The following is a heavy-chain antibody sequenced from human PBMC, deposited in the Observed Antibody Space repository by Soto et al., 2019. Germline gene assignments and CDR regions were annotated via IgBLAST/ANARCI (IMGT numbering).Heavy chain of an antibody. D-gene: IGHD2-2*01. CDR2: IYWDDDK. CDR1: GFSLSTSGVG. Sequence: QITLKESGPTLVKPTQTLTLTCTFSGFSLSTSGVGVGWIRQPPGKALEWLALIYWDDDKRYNPSLKSRLTITKDTSKNQVVLTMANMDPVDTATYYCAHRPYSTISYTLFDYWGQGTLVTVSS. CDR3: AHRPYSTISYTLFDY. J-gene: IGHJ4*02. V-gene: IGHV2-5*02.